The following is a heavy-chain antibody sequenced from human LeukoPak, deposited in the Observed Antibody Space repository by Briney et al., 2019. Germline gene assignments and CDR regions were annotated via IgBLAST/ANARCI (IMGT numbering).Heavy chain of an antibody. CDR3: AREVYSSSCSYYFDY. CDR1: GFTFSTYS. Sequence: GGSLRLSCAASGFTFSTYSMNWVRQAPGKGLEWVSSISSSSSYIYYADSVKGRLTISRDNAKNSLYLQMNSLRAEDTAVYYCAREVYSSSCSYYFDYWGRGTLVTVSS. D-gene: IGHD6-13*01. V-gene: IGHV3-21*01. J-gene: IGHJ4*02. CDR2: ISSSSSYI.